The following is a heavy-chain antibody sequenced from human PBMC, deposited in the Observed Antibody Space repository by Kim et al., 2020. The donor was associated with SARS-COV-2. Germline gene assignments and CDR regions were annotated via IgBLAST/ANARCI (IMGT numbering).Heavy chain of an antibody. CDR3: VRGAVAGTYGMDV. J-gene: IGHJ6*02. D-gene: IGHD6-19*01. CDR1: GFTFSSYD. CDR2: IDSAGDT. V-gene: IGHV3-13*01. Sequence: GGSLRLSCSASGFTFSSYDMHWVRQGIGKGLEWVPAIDSAGDTFYPSSVKGRFTISRENAKNSFYLQMNNLSVGDTAVYYCVRGAVAGTYGMDVWGQGTT.